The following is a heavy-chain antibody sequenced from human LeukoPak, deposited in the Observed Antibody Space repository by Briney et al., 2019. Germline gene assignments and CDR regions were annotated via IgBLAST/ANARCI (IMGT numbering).Heavy chain of an antibody. J-gene: IGHJ4*02. CDR3: AKDGRGYGDYEGRGSYYSDY. D-gene: IGHD4-17*01. CDR1: GFTFSSYA. V-gene: IGHV3-23*01. CDR2: ISGSGGST. Sequence: GGSLRLSCAASGFTFSSYAMSWVRQAPGKGLEWVSAISGSGGSTYYADSVKGRFTISRDNSKDTLYLQMNSLRAEDTAVYYCAKDGRGYGDYEGRGSYYSDYWGQGTLVTVSS.